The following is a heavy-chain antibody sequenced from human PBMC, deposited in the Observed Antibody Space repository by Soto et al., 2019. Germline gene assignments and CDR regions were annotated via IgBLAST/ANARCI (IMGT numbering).Heavy chain of an antibody. CDR3: ARGGIIAARPHYYGMDV. V-gene: IGHV5-51*01. Sequence: GVSLKISCKGSGYRFTSYWIGWVRQMPGKGLEWMGIIYPGDSDTRYSPSFQGQVTISADKSISTAYLQWSSLKASDTAMYYCARGGIIAARPHYYGMDVWGQGTTVTVSS. D-gene: IGHD6-6*01. CDR1: GYRFTSYW. J-gene: IGHJ6*02. CDR2: IYPGDSDT.